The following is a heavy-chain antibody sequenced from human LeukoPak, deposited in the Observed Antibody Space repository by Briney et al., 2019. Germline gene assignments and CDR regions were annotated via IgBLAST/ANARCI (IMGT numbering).Heavy chain of an antibody. CDR3: ARSTSSTSWYYFHY. J-gene: IGHJ4*02. D-gene: IGHD6-13*01. V-gene: IGHV3-23*01. Sequence: GGSLRLSCAASGFTFSTYVMSWVRQAPGKGLEWVSAISGSGGSTYYADSVKGRFTISRDNSKSTLYLQMNSLRAEDTAVYYCARSTSSTSWYYFHYWGQGTLVTVSS. CDR1: GFTFSTYV. CDR2: ISGSGGST.